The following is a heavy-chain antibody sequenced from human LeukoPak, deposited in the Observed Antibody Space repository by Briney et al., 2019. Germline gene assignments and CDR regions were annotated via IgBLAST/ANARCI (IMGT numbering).Heavy chain of an antibody. CDR3: ARGVTWGGVAASSYFDY. J-gene: IGHJ4*02. Sequence: PSETLSLTCTVSGYSISSGYYWGWIRQPPGKGLEWIGYFFYSGSTNYNPSLKSRIIISIDTSKNQFSLKLSSVTAADTAVYYCARGVTWGGVAASSYFDYWGQGILVTVSS. V-gene: IGHV4-61*05. CDR1: GYSISSGYY. D-gene: IGHD2-15*01. CDR2: FFYSGST.